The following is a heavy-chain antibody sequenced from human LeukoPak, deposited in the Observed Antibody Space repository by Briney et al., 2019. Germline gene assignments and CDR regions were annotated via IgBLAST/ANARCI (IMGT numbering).Heavy chain of an antibody. Sequence: PAGSLRLSCAASGFTFSSYSMNWVRQAPGRGLEWVSSISSSSRYTYYADTVKGRFTISRDNAKNSLYLQMNSLRAEDTAVYYCARDLTTVTTAFFVYWGQGTLVTVSS. CDR2: ISSSSRYT. J-gene: IGHJ4*02. D-gene: IGHD4-11*01. V-gene: IGHV3-21*01. CDR1: GFTFSSYS. CDR3: ARDLTTVTTAFFVY.